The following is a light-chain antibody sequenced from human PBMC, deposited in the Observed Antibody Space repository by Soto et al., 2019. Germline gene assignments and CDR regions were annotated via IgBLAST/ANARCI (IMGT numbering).Light chain of an antibody. CDR1: SSDVGGYDS. J-gene: IGLJ3*02. Sequence: QSALTQPPSASGSPGQSVTISCTGTSSDVGGYDSVSWYQQHPGRAPKLLIYEVNERPSGVPDRFSASKSDNTASLTVSGLQAEDEADYYCTSYAGTRNLVFGGGTKLTVL. CDR3: TSYAGTRNLV. V-gene: IGLV2-8*01. CDR2: EVN.